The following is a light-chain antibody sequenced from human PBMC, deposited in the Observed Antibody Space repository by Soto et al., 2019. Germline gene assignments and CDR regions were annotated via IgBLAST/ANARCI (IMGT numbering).Light chain of an antibody. CDR1: SSNIGSNI. V-gene: IGLV1-44*01. CDR2: SNN. CDR3: AAWDDSLNGVV. J-gene: IGLJ2*01. Sequence: QSVLTQPPSASGTPGQRVTISCSGSSSNIGSNIVNWYQQLPGTAPKLLIYSNNQRPSGVPDRFSGSKSGTSASLAISGLQSEDEADYYCAAWDDSLNGVVFGGGTKLTV.